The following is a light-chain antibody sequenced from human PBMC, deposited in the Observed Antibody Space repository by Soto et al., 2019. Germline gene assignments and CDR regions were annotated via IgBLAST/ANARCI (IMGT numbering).Light chain of an antibody. CDR1: QTISNNY. J-gene: IGKJ1*01. CDR2: AAS. Sequence: EIVLTQSPGTLSLSPGEGATLSCRASQTISNNYLAWYQHKPGQAPRLLIYAASTRATGIPDRFSGSGSGADFTLTANRLEPEDFAVYYCQQYGTSPRTFGQGTKVEI. CDR3: QQYGTSPRT. V-gene: IGKV3-20*01.